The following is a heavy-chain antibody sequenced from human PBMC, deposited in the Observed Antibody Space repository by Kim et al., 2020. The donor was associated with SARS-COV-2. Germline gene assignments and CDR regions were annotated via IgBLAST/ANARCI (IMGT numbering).Heavy chain of an antibody. CDR2: ISFDGSNT. CDR1: GFTFSSYG. CDR3: ARDHKYYFDSSGCLYY. J-gene: IGHJ4*02. Sequence: GGSLRLSCAASGFTFSSYGMHWVRQAPGKGLEWVSIISFDGSNTYYADSVKGRFTISRDNSKNTLFLQMNSLRAEDTAVYYCARDHKYYFDSSGCLYYWGRATLVTVSS. V-gene: IGHV3-30*03. D-gene: IGHD3-22*01.